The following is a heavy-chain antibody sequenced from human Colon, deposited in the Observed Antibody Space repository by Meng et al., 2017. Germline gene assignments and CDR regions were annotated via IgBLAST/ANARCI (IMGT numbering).Heavy chain of an antibody. J-gene: IGHJ4*03. Sequence: APGLGNPPQPLSLTCAIPGDSVSSNRAVWNWIRQTPSRGLEWLGRTWYRSRWYSDYAPSLKSRISVDPDTSKNEFSLQLHSVTPDDTAVYYCARGLGGYENDYWGQGKLVTVSS. CDR1: GDSVSSNRAV. CDR2: TWYRSRWYS. D-gene: IGHD5-12*01. V-gene: IGHV6-1*01. CDR3: ARGLGGYENDY.